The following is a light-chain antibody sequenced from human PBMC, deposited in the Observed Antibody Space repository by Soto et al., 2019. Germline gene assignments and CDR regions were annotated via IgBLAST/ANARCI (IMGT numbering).Light chain of an antibody. J-gene: IGLJ1*01. CDR1: SSNIGSST. V-gene: IGLV1-44*01. Sequence: QSALTQPPSASGTPGQRVTISCSGSSSNIGSSTVNWYQQLPGTAPKLLIYNNNQRPSGVPDRFSGSKSGTSASLAISGLQSEDEADYYCAAWDDSLNAYYVFGTGTKVTVL. CDR3: AAWDDSLNAYYV. CDR2: NNN.